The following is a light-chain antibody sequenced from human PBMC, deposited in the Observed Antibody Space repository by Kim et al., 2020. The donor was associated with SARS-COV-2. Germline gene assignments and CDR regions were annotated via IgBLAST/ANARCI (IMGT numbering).Light chain of an antibody. CDR1: RANIGNNF. V-gene: IGLV1-47*01. Sequence: QQVTISRSGRRANIGNNFVSWYRQLPGAAPRLLMYRNDQRPSGVPDRISGSKSGTSASLAISDLRSEDEADYFCASWDDTLNSQLFGGGTQLTVL. J-gene: IGLJ3*02. CDR2: RND. CDR3: ASWDDTLNSQL.